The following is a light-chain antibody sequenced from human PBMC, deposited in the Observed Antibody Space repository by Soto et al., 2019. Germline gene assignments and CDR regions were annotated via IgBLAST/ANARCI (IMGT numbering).Light chain of an antibody. Sequence: DIQMTQSPSSLSASVGDRVTITCRASQGISNYLAWYQQKPGKVPKLLIYAASTLQSGVPSRFSGSGSGTDFTRAISSLQPEDVATYSCQKYNSAPWTFGQGTKVEIK. CDR2: AAS. CDR3: QKYNSAPWT. CDR1: QGISNY. V-gene: IGKV1-27*01. J-gene: IGKJ1*01.